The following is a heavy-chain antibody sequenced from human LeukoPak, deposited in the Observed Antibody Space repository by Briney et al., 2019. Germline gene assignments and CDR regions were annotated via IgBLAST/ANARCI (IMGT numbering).Heavy chain of an antibody. Sequence: GGSLRLSCAASGFTFSSYAMSWVRQAPGKGLEWVSAISGSGGSTYYADSVKGRFTISRDNSKNTLYLQMNSLRAEDTAVYHCAKDLLPITMVRGVNDAFDIWGQGTMVTVSS. CDR1: GFTFSSYA. J-gene: IGHJ3*02. CDR2: ISGSGGST. CDR3: AKDLLPITMVRGVNDAFDI. V-gene: IGHV3-23*01. D-gene: IGHD3-10*01.